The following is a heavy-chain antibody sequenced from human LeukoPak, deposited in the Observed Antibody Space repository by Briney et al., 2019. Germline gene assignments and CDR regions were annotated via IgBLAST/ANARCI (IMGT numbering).Heavy chain of an antibody. J-gene: IGHJ1*01. Sequence: GGSLRLSCAASGFTFSSYAMSWVRQAPGKGLEWVSAISGSGGSTYYADSVKGRFTISRDNSKNTLYLQMNSLRAEDTAVYYCAKDSGSYSEYFQHWGQDTLVTVSS. CDR1: GFTFSSYA. V-gene: IGHV3-23*01. CDR2: ISGSGGST. CDR3: AKDSGSYSEYFQH. D-gene: IGHD1-26*01.